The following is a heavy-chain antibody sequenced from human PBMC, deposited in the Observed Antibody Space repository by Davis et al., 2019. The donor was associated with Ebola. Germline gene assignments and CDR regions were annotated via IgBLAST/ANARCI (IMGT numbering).Heavy chain of an antibody. V-gene: IGHV1-18*04. J-gene: IGHJ4*02. CDR2: ISAYNGNT. Sequence: ASVKVSCKASGYTFTSYGISWVRQAPGQGLEWMGWISAYNGNTNYAQKLQGRVTMTTDTSTSTAYMELRSLRSDDTAVYYCARDRRYYYDSSGYQLSAHFDYWGQGTLVTVSS. CDR3: ARDRRYYYDSSGYQLSAHFDY. D-gene: IGHD3-22*01. CDR1: GYTFTSYG.